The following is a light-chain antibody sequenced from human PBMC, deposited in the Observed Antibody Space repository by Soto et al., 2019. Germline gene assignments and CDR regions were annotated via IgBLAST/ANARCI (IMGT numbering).Light chain of an antibody. V-gene: IGKV1-39*01. CDR2: AAS. CDR3: QQSNSTLT. CDR1: QSISSY. J-gene: IGKJ4*01. Sequence: IQMTQSPSSLSASVGDRVTITCRASQSISSYLSWYQQKPGNAPKLLIYAASSLHRGVPSRCSGGSSGTDFTLISSLQPEDDAAYYRWQQSNSTLTFGQGTKVDIK.